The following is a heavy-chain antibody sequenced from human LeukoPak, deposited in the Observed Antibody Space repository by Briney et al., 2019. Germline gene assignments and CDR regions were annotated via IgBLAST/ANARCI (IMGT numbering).Heavy chain of an antibody. CDR3: ARLDAFDSSWFRFDY. V-gene: IGHV5-51*01. CDR1: GYSFTSSW. CDR2: IYAGDSDT. Sequence: GESLKISCKGSGYSFTSSWIGWVRQMPGKGLEWMGIIYAGDSDTRYSPFFQGQVTISADKSISTAYLQWSSLKASDTAMYYCARLDAFDSSWFRFDYWGQGTLVTVSS. D-gene: IGHD6-13*01. J-gene: IGHJ4*02.